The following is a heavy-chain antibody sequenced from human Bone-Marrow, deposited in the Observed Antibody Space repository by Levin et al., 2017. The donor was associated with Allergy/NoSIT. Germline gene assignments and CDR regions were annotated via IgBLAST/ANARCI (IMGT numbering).Heavy chain of an antibody. Sequence: QSGESLKISCAASGFTFNNYPMTWVRRAPGRGLEWVSAITDSGRDTYYADSVTGRFTVSRDNSKNTLYLQMNNLRADDTAVYYCAKLTLIWVNDYWGQGTLVTVSS. CDR1: GFTFNNYP. CDR3: AKLTLIWVNDY. V-gene: IGHV3-23*01. CDR2: ITDSGRDT. D-gene: IGHD3-22*01. J-gene: IGHJ4*02.